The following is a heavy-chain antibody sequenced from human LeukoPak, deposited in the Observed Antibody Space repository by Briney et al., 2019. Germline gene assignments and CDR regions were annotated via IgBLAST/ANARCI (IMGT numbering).Heavy chain of an antibody. CDR3: ARQTFPDYYDSSGYYYVAFDY. Sequence: SETLSLTCTVSGGSISSSSYYWGWIRQPPGKGLEWIGSIYYRGSTYYNPSLKSRVTISVDTSKNQFSLKLSSVTAADTAVYYCARQTFPDYYDSSGYYYVAFDYWGQGTLVTVSS. D-gene: IGHD3-22*01. CDR1: GGSISSSSYY. J-gene: IGHJ4*02. CDR2: IYYRGST. V-gene: IGHV4-39*01.